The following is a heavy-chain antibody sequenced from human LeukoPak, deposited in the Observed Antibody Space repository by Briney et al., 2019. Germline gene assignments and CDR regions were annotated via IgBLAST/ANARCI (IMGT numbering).Heavy chain of an antibody. V-gene: IGHV3-23*01. CDR2: ISGSGGST. CDR3: AKHWDMVRGVIIVYYFDY. J-gene: IGHJ4*02. D-gene: IGHD3-10*01. CDR1: GFTFSSYA. Sequence: PGGSLRLSCAASGFTFSSYAMSWVRQAPGKGLEWVSAISGSGGSTYYADSVKGRFTISRDNSKNTLYLQMNSLRAEDTAVYYCAKHWDMVRGVIIVYYFDYWGQGTLVTVSS.